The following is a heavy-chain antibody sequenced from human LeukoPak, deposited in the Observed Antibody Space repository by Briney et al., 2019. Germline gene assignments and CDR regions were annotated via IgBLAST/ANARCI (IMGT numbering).Heavy chain of an antibody. Sequence: SVKVSCKAPGGTFSSYAISWVRQAPGQGPEWMGRIIPILGIANYAQKFQGRVTITADKSTSTAYMELSSLRSEDTAVYYCARAYDILTGYQGYYYGMDVWGQGTTVTVSS. V-gene: IGHV1-69*04. CDR2: IIPILGIA. J-gene: IGHJ6*02. D-gene: IGHD3-9*01. CDR3: ARAYDILTGYQGYYYGMDV. CDR1: GGTFSSYA.